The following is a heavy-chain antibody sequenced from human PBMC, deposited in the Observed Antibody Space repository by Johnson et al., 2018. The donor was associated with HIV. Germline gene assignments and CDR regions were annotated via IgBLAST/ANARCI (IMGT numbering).Heavy chain of an antibody. CDR2: INWNGGST. CDR3: AKGVYCYGSSGSEGIDAFAI. V-gene: IGHV3-20*04. D-gene: IGHD3-22*01. Sequence: VQLVESGGGVVRPGGSLRLSCAASGFSFDDYGMSWVRQAPGKGLEWVSGINWNGGSTGYADSVKGRFTASRDNAKNSLYLRMNSLRAEDTALYYCAKGVYCYGSSGSEGIDAFAIWGQGTIVTVSS. CDR1: GFSFDDYG. J-gene: IGHJ3*02.